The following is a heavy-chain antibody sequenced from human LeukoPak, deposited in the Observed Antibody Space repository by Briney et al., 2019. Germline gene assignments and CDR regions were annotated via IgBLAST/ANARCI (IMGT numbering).Heavy chain of an antibody. CDR2: FNAGNGNR. D-gene: IGHD3-10*01. CDR3: ASSGDYYYGMDV. CDR1: GYTLTNYT. J-gene: IGHJ6*02. V-gene: IGHV1-3*01. Sequence: GASVKVSCKASGYTLTNYTMHWVRQAPGQRLEWMGWFNAGNGNRKYLQKFQGRLTITSDTSASTAYMDLSSLRSEDTAVYYCASSGDYYYGMDVWGQGTTVTVSS.